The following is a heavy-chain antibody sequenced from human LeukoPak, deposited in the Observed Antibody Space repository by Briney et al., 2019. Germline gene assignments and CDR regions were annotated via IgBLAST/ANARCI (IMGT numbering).Heavy chain of an antibody. CDR3: AKDSEKEGDTYAPGEDY. CDR1: GFTFSSYG. J-gene: IGHJ4*02. Sequence: GGSLRLSCAASGFTFSSYGFHWVRQAPGKGLEWVAFIRYDGSNKYYADSVKGRFTISRDNSKNTLYLQMNSLRAEDTAVYYCAKDSEKEGDTYAPGEDYWGQGTLVTVSS. V-gene: IGHV3-30*02. D-gene: IGHD2-2*01. CDR2: IRYDGSNK.